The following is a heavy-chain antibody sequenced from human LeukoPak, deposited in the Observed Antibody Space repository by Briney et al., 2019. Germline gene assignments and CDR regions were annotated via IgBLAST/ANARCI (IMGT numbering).Heavy chain of an antibody. CDR3: AKDYGRGYNRPSAFDI. Sequence: GRSLRLSCAASGFTFSNYGMHWVRQAPGKGLGWVAIISYDGTTKYYADSVKGRFAISRDNSKNTLYLQMNSLRAEDTAVYYCAKDYGRGYNRPSAFDIWGQGTMVTVSS. CDR2: ISYDGTTK. D-gene: IGHD5-18*01. CDR1: GFTFSNYG. J-gene: IGHJ3*02. V-gene: IGHV3-30*18.